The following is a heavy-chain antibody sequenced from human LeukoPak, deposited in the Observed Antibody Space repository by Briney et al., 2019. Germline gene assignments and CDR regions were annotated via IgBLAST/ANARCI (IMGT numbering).Heavy chain of an antibody. CDR1: GYTFTSYY. V-gene: IGHV1-46*01. J-gene: IGHJ2*01. CDR2: INPSGGST. D-gene: IGHD6-19*01. Sequence: GASVKVSCKASGYTFTSYYMHWVRQALGQGLEWMGIINPSGGSTSYAQKFQGRVTMTRDTSTSTVYMELSSLRSEDTAVYYCARAISGPRCFDLWGRGTLVTVSS. CDR3: ARAISGPRCFDL.